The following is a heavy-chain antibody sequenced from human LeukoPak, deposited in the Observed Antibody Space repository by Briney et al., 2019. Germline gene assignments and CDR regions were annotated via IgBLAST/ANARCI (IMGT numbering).Heavy chain of an antibody. CDR3: ARQGAGQQLVRYYYYGMDV. V-gene: IGHV1-69*13. CDR1: GGTFSSYA. D-gene: IGHD6-13*01. CDR2: IIPIFGTA. Sequence: GASVKVSCKASGGTFSSYAISWVRQAPGQGLEWMGGIIPIFGTANYAQKFQGRVTITADESTSTAYMELSSLRSEDTAVYCCARQGAGQQLVRYYYYGMDVWGQGTTVTVSS. J-gene: IGHJ6*02.